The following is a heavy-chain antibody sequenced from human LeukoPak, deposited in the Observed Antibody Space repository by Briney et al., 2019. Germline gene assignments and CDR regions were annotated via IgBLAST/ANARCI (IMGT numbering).Heavy chain of an antibody. V-gene: IGHV3-23*01. CDR3: AKAQDPIAAAGTSPFDH. CDR2: ISGSGGST. D-gene: IGHD6-13*01. CDR1: GFTFNSYA. J-gene: IGHJ4*02. Sequence: GGSLRLSCAASGFTFNSYAMSWVRQAPGKGLEWVSAISGSGGSTFYADSVKGRFTISRDNSKNTLSLQMNSLRAEDTAVYYCAKAQDPIAAAGTSPFDHWGQGTLVTVSS.